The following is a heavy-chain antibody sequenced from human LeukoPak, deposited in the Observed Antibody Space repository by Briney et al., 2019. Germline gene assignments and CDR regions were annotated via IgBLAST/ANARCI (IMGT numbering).Heavy chain of an antibody. CDR3: ARDIAVAGTNDAFDI. Sequence: GGYLRLSCAASGFTFSDYYLSWIRQGPGKGLEGVSYISSSGSTIYYADSVKGRFTISRDNAKNSLYLQMNSLRAEDTAVYYCARDIAVAGTNDAFDIWGQGTMVTVSS. CDR1: GFTFSDYY. D-gene: IGHD6-19*01. V-gene: IGHV3-11*01. J-gene: IGHJ3*02. CDR2: ISSSGSTI.